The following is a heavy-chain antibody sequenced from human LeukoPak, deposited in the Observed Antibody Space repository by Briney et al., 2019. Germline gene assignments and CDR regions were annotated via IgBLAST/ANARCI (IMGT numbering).Heavy chain of an antibody. J-gene: IGHJ4*02. V-gene: IGHV4-34*01. CDR2: VNHSGST. CDR1: GVSFSGYY. D-gene: IGHD4-17*01. Sequence: PSETLSLTCAVYGVSFSGYYWSWIRQPPGKGLEWIGEVNHSGSTNYNPSLKSRVTISVDTSKNQFSLKLTSVTAADTAVYYCARGRGDYDYWGQGTLVTVSS. CDR3: ARGRGDYDY.